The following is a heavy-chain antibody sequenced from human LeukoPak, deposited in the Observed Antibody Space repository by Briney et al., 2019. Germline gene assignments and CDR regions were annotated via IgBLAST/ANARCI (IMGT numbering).Heavy chain of an antibody. Sequence: SVNVSCKASGGTFSSYAISWVRQAPGQGLEWMGGIIPIFGTANYAQKFQGRVTINADESTSTAYMELSSLRSEDTAVYYCARDVLAGTTLWFDPWGQGTLVTVSS. D-gene: IGHD1-1*01. CDR2: IIPIFGTA. J-gene: IGHJ5*02. CDR3: ARDVLAGTTLWFDP. V-gene: IGHV1-69*13. CDR1: GGTFSSYA.